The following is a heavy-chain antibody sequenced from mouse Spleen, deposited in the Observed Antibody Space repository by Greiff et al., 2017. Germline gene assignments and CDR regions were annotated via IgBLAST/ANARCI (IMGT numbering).Heavy chain of an antibody. D-gene: IGHD2-4*01. Sequence: EVKLVESGAELVKPGASVKLSCTASGFNIKDTYMHWVKQRPEQGLEWIGRIDPANGNTKYDPKFQGKATITADTSSNTAYLQLSSLTSEDTAVYYCARGDYDWGFAYWGQGTLVTVSA. CDR1: GFNIKDTY. V-gene: IGHV14-3*02. CDR2: IDPANGNT. CDR3: ARGDYDWGFAY. J-gene: IGHJ3*01.